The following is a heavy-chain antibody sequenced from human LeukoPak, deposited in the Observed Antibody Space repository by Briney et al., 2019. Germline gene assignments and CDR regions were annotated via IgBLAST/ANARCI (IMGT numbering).Heavy chain of an antibody. Sequence: GEALQISSQGSGCGFTSYWIAWVRPVPGKGVVWMGIIYPDDCDTRYSPSFQGQVTISADKSISTASLQWSSLKASDTAMYYCARRSYGGKDFDYWGQGTLVTVSS. CDR3: ARRSYGGKDFDY. J-gene: IGHJ4*02. CDR1: GCGFTSYW. CDR2: IYPDDCDT. V-gene: IGHV5-51*01. D-gene: IGHD4-23*01.